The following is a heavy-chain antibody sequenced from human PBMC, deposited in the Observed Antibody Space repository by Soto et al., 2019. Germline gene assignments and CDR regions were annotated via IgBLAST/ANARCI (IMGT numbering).Heavy chain of an antibody. CDR3: ARGRTVRNYADDSSDYFYFFDY. D-gene: IGHD3-22*01. Sequence: SETLSLTCTVSGDSISTFYWGWMRQSPGKELEWIGYVYYTGSTNYNPSLKSRVTISVDRSKNQFSLKLTSANAADTAVYYCARGRTVRNYADDSSDYFYFFDYWGQGTNVTVYS. J-gene: IGHJ4*02. CDR2: VYYTGST. V-gene: IGHV4-59*01. CDR1: GDSISTFY.